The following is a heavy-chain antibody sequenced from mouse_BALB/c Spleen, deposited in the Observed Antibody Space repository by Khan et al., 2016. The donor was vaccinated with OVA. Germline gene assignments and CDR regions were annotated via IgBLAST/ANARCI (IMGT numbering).Heavy chain of an antibody. V-gene: IGHV1S81*02. CDR2: INPSSGGT. D-gene: IGHD1-3*01. CDR1: GYTFTSYY. CDR3: SRSVYVSFAY. J-gene: IGHJ3*01. Sequence: QVQLQQSGAELVKPGASVRLSCKASGYTFTSYYLYWVKQRPGQGLEWIGDINPSSGGTNFNEKFKSKATLTVDKSSSTAYIQLNSLTSEDSAVYHCSRSVYVSFAYWGQGTLVTVSA.